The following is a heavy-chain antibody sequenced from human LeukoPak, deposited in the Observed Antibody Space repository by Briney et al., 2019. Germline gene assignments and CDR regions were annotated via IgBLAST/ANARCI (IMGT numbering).Heavy chain of an antibody. J-gene: IGHJ3*02. CDR2: ISYDGSNK. CDR3: ARGAYYDYVWGSYPDQDAFDI. Sequence: PGGSLRLSCAASGFTFRSHAIHWVRQAPGKGLEWVAVISYDGSNKYYADSVKGRFTISRDNSKNTLYLQMNSLRAEDTAVYYCARGAYYDYVWGSYPDQDAFDIWGQGTMVTVSS. V-gene: IGHV3-30*04. D-gene: IGHD3-16*02. CDR1: GFTFRSHA.